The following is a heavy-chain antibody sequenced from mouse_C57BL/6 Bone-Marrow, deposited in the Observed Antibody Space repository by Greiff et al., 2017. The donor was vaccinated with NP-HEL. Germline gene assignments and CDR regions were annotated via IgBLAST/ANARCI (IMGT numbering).Heavy chain of an antibody. D-gene: IGHD2-5*01. V-gene: IGHV1-39*01. Sequence: EVKLQESGPELVKPGASVKISCKASGYSFTDYNMNWVKQSNGKSLEWIGVINPNYGTTSYNQKFKGKATLTVDQSSSTAYMQLNSLTSEDSAVYYCAIYSNYGAWFAYWGQGTLVTVSA. CDR2: INPNYGTT. J-gene: IGHJ3*01. CDR3: AIYSNYGAWFAY. CDR1: GYSFTDYN.